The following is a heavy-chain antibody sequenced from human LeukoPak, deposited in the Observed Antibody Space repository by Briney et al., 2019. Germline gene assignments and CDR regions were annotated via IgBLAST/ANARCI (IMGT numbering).Heavy chain of an antibody. D-gene: IGHD2-15*01. CDR2: IKHSGST. V-gene: IGHV4-34*01. Sequence: AETLSLTCAAYGWSFSGYCWSWIRQPPGKGLEWIGEIKHSGSTNYNPSLKRRVTISVDTFKSQFSLELSSVTDADTGVYYCARGFGYGSGGSCYSSDYWGQRTLVTVSS. CDR3: ARGFGYGSGGSCYSSDY. J-gene: IGHJ4*02. CDR1: GWSFSGYC.